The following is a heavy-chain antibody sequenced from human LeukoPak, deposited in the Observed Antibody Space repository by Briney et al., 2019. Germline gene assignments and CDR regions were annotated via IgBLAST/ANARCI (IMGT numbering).Heavy chain of an antibody. CDR1: GYRFNAYW. V-gene: IGHV5-10-1*01. Sequence: GESLKISCKGSGYRFNAYWIAWVRQMPGKGLEWMGRIDPSDSNTNYSPSFQGHVTISTDKSINTAYLQWNSLQASDTAMYYCARPDGSSSRSFDYWGQGTLVTVSS. CDR2: IDPSDSNT. CDR3: ARPDGSSSRSFDY. J-gene: IGHJ4*02. D-gene: IGHD6-6*01.